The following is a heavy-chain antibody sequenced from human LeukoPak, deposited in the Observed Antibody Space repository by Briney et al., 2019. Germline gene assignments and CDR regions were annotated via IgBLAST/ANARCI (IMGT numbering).Heavy chain of an antibody. CDR2: ISSSGSTI. V-gene: IGHV3-48*03. CDR1: GFTFSIYE. Sequence: GGSLRHSCAASGFTFSIYEMNWVRQAPGKGLEWVSYISSSGSTIYYADSVKGRFTISRDNAKNSLYLQMNSLRAEDTAVYYCARSEKGYSYGYAEASFDYWGQGTLVTVSS. CDR3: ARSEKGYSYGYAEASFDY. D-gene: IGHD5-18*01. J-gene: IGHJ4*02.